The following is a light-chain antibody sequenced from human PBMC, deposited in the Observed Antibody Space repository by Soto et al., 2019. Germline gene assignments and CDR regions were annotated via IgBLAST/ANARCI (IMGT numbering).Light chain of an antibody. CDR2: GAS. J-gene: IGKJ3*01. CDR1: QSVSSN. CDR3: QQHNNWPPQST. Sequence: EIVMTQSPATLSVSPGERATLSCRASQSVSSNLAWYQQKPGQAPRLLIYGASTRDTGIPARFSGSGSGTESTLTISSLQSEDFAVYYCQQHNNWPPQSTFGPGTKVDIK. V-gene: IGKV3D-15*01.